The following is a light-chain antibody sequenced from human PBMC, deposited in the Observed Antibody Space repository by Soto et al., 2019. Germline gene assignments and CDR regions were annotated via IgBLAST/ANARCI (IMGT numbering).Light chain of an antibody. Sequence: QSVLTHSASLSGSPGQSITISCTGTSSDVGGYNYVSWYQLHPGKAPKLIIYEVSNRPSGVSNRFSGSKSGNTASLTISGLQAEDEADYYCNSYTSSTAYVFGTGTKVTVL. V-gene: IGLV2-14*01. J-gene: IGLJ1*01. CDR2: EVS. CDR3: NSYTSSTAYV. CDR1: SSDVGGYNY.